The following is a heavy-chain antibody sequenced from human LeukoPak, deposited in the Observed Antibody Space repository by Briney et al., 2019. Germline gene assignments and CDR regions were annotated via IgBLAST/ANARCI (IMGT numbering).Heavy chain of an antibody. CDR3: ARDITMIADGWFDP. D-gene: IGHD3-22*01. J-gene: IGHJ5*02. Sequence: GGSLRLSCAASGFTFSSYAMSWVRQAPGKGLEWVSAISGSGGSTYYADSVKGRFTISRDNAKNSLYLQMNSLRAEDTAVYYCARDITMIADGWFDPWGQGTLVTVSS. V-gene: IGHV3-23*01. CDR1: GFTFSSYA. CDR2: ISGSGGST.